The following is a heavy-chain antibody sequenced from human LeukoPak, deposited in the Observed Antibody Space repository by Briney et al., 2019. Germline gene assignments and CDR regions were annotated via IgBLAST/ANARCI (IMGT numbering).Heavy chain of an antibody. CDR3: ASDSGSGTYY. Sequence: SETLSLTCTVTGGSISSYYWSWIRQPPGKGLEWIGHIYYSGNTNYNPSLKSRVTISIDTSKNQFSLSLSSVTAADTAVYYCASDSGSGTYYWGQGTLVTVSS. CDR1: GGSISSYY. D-gene: IGHD6-19*01. V-gene: IGHV4-59*01. CDR2: IYYSGNT. J-gene: IGHJ4*02.